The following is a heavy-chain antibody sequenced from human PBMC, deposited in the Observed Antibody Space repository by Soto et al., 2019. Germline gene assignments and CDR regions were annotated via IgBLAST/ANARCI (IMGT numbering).Heavy chain of an antibody. J-gene: IGHJ4*02. CDR3: AKRTLNYCTNGVCYMRD. V-gene: IGHV3-23*01. CDR2: ISGSGDIS. CDR1: GFTFRSYG. D-gene: IGHD2-8*01. Sequence: EVQLLESGGGVVQPGGSLRLSCAASGFTFRSYGMNWVRQAPGKGLEWVSSISGSGDISHYADAVKGRFTISSDNSKNTLYLQMNSLRAEDTAVYYCAKRTLNYCTNGVCYMRDWGQGTQVIVSS.